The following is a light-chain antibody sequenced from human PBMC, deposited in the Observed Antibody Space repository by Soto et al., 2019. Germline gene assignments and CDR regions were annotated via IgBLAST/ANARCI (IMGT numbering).Light chain of an antibody. V-gene: IGKV3-20*01. Sequence: EIVLTQSPATLSLSPGERATLSCRASHSVSSYLAWYQQRPGQAPRLLISDAFNRATGIPARFSGSGSGTDFSLTISRLEPEDFAVYYCQQYGSSPPTFGQGTKVDI. CDR2: DAF. CDR1: HSVSSY. CDR3: QQYGSSPPT. J-gene: IGKJ1*01.